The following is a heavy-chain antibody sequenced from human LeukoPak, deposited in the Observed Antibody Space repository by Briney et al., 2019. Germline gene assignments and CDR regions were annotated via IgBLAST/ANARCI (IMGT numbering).Heavy chain of an antibody. CDR3: ARGGGQWLLLGSDAFDI. D-gene: IGHD3-22*01. V-gene: IGHV4-59*12. CDR1: GGSISSYY. Sequence: SETLSLTCTVSGGSISSYYWSWIRQPPGKGLEWIGYIYYSGSTNYNPSLKSQVTISVDTSKNQFSLKLSSVTAADTAVYYCARGGGQWLLLGSDAFDIWGQGTMVTVSS. J-gene: IGHJ3*02. CDR2: IYYSGST.